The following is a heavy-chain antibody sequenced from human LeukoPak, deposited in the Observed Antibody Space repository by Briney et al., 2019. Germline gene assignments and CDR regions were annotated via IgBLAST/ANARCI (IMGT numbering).Heavy chain of an antibody. CDR1: GDSVSSNNAA. CDR3: AREGATGFLYDY. D-gene: IGHD1-26*01. Sequence: SQTLSLTCAISGDSVSSNNAAWSWIRQSPSRDLEWLGRTYYRSKWYNDYAVSVKSRITINPDTSKNQFSLHLKSVIAEDTAVYYCAREGATGFLYDYWGQGTLVTVSS. J-gene: IGHJ4*02. CDR2: TYYRSKWYN. V-gene: IGHV6-1*01.